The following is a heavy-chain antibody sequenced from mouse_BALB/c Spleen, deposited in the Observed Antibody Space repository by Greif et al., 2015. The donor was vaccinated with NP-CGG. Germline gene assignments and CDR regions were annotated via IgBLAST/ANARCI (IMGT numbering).Heavy chain of an antibody. J-gene: IGHJ4*01. CDR3: TRYGGLDHFYAMDY. D-gene: IGHD1-1*02. CDR2: INPSNGGT. V-gene: IGHV1S81*02. CDR1: GYTFTSYY. Sequence: QVQLQQSGAELVKPGASVKLSCKASGYTFTSYYMYWVKQRPGQGLEWIGGINPSNGGTNFNEKFKSKATLTVDKSSSTAYMQLSSLTSEDSAAYYCTRYGGLDHFYAMDYWGQGTSVTVSS.